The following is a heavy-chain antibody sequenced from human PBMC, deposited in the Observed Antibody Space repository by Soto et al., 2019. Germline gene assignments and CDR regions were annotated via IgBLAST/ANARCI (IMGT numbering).Heavy chain of an antibody. CDR3: TTDPFVRDQLGAIDY. Sequence: TGGSLRLSCAASGFTFSNAWMNWVRQAPGKGLEWVGRIKSKTDGGTTDYAAPVKGRFTISRDDSKNTLYLQMNSLKTEDTAVYYCTTDPFVRDQLGAIDYWGQGTLVTVSS. CDR2: IKSKTDGGTT. CDR1: GFTFSNAW. V-gene: IGHV3-15*07. D-gene: IGHD1-26*01. J-gene: IGHJ4*02.